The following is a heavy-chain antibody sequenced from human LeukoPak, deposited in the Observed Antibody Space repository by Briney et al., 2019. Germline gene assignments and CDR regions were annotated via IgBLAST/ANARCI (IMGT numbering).Heavy chain of an antibody. J-gene: IGHJ4*02. CDR1: GFTFGDYY. CDR2: ISSGGSAI. CDR3: ARELDTEEFDY. Sequence: GGSLRLSCAASGFTFGDYYMSWIRQAPGKGLEWVSYISSGGSAIYYADSVKGRFTISRDNAKNSLYLQMNSLRAEDTAVYYCARELDTEEFDYWGQGTLVTVSS. D-gene: IGHD1-14*01. V-gene: IGHV3-11*04.